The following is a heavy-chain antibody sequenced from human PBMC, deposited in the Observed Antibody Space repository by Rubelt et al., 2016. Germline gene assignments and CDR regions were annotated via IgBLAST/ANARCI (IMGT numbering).Heavy chain of an antibody. CDR3: TTDGGYGSGGSCYSLDY. CDR2: IKSKTDGGTT. V-gene: IGHV3-15*01. Sequence: EVQLVESGGGLVKPGGSLRLSCAASGFTFSTAWMSWVRQAPGKGLEWVGRIKSKTDGGTTDYAAPVKGRFIISRDDSKTTLDLQMNSLKTEVTAGDDCTTDGGYGSGGSCYSLDYWGQGTLVTVSS. CDR1: GFTFSTAW. J-gene: IGHJ4*02. D-gene: IGHD2-15*01.